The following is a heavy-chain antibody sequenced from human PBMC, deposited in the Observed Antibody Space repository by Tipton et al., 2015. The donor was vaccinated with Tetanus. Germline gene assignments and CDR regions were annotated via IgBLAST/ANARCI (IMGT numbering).Heavy chain of an antibody. CDR3: AREPGFSYGFKY. V-gene: IGHV4-31*03. CDR1: GGSINSGTYS. D-gene: IGHD5-18*01. Sequence: TLSLTCTVSGGSINSGTYSWGWIRQPPGKGLEWIGSIHHSGDTHYHPSLKSRVTLSVDTSENQFSLKLNSVTAADTAVYYCAREPGFSYGFKYWGQGALVTVSS. CDR2: IHHSGDT. J-gene: IGHJ4*02.